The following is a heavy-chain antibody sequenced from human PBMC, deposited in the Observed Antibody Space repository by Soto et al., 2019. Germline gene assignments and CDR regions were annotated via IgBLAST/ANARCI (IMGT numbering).Heavy chain of an antibody. D-gene: IGHD2-2*01. J-gene: IGHJ6*02. CDR2: IYYSGST. CDR1: GGSTSSGDYY. CDR3: ARDLILVVPAAMSQYYYYGMDV. Sequence: SETLSLTCTVSGGSTSSGDYYWSWIRQPPGKSQEWIGYIYYSGSTYYNPSLKSRVTISVDTSKNQLSLKLSSVTAADTAVYYCARDLILVVPAAMSQYYYYGMDVWGQGTTVTVSS. V-gene: IGHV4-30-4*01.